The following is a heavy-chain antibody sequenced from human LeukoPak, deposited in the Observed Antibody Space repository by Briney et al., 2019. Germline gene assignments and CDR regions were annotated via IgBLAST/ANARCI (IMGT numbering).Heavy chain of an antibody. D-gene: IGHD1-1*01. CDR2: INQNGGEG. Sequence: GGSLRLSCAASGFTFSTYWVTWVRQAPGKGLEWVASINQNGGEGYYVDSVKGRFTISRDNAENSLYLQMNSLRAEDTALYYCARLRNVDYWGQGTLVTVSS. CDR3: ARLRNVDY. CDR1: GFTFSTYW. J-gene: IGHJ4*02. V-gene: IGHV3-7*02.